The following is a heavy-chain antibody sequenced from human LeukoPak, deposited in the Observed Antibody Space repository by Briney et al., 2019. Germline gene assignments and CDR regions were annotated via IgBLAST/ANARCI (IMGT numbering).Heavy chain of an antibody. CDR3: ASDPTPTWRHWYFDL. CDR2: IYYSGST. J-gene: IGHJ2*01. Sequence: PSETLSLTCTVSGGSISSSSYYWGWIRQPPGKGLEWIGSIYYSGSTYYNPSLKSRVTISVDTSKNQFSLKLSSVTAADTAVYYCASDPTPTWRHWYFDLWGRGTLFTVSS. CDR1: GGSISSSSYY. V-gene: IGHV4-39*01.